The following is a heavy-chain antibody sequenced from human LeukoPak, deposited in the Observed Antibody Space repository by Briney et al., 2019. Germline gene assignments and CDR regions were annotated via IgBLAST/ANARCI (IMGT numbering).Heavy chain of an antibody. D-gene: IGHD6-6*01. Sequence: GGSLRFSCAASGFTFSSYSMNWVRQAPGKGLEWVSSISSSSSYIYYADSVKGRFTISRDNAKNSLYLQMNSLRAEDTAVYYCARDRSSSGWFDPWGQGTLVTVSS. CDR1: GFTFSSYS. J-gene: IGHJ5*02. V-gene: IGHV3-21*01. CDR2: ISSSSSYI. CDR3: ARDRSSSGWFDP.